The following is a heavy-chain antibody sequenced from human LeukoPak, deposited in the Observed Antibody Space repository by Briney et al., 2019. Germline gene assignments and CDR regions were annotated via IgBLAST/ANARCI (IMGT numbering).Heavy chain of an antibody. D-gene: IGHD3-3*01. J-gene: IGHJ5*02. V-gene: IGHV3-21*01. CDR3: ARGGSGYSSNWFDP. CDR2: ISISSSYI. CDR1: GFTFSSYS. Sequence: GGSLRLSCAASGFTFSSYSMNWVRQAPGKGLEWVSSISISSSYIYYADSVKGRFTISRDNAKNSLYLQMNSLRAEDTAVYYCARGGSGYSSNWFDPWGQGTLVTVSS.